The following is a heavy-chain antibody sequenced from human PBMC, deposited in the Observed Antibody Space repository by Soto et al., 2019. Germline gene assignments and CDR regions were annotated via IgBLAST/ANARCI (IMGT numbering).Heavy chain of an antibody. V-gene: IGHV3-23*01. CDR2: ISGSGGST. Sequence: QPGGSLRLSCAASGFTFSSYAMSWVRQAPGKGLEWVSAISGSGGSTYYADSVKGRFTISRDNSKNTLYLQMNSLRAEDTAVYYCANTGLSYYEFWSACYAFDIWGQGTMVTVSS. CDR1: GFTFSSYA. CDR3: ANTGLSYYEFWSACYAFDI. D-gene: IGHD3-3*01. J-gene: IGHJ3*02.